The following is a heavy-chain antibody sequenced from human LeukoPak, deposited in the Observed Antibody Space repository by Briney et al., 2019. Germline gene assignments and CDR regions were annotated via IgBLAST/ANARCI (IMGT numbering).Heavy chain of an antibody. V-gene: IGHV3-7*03. CDR2: IKQDGREK. J-gene: IGHJ4*02. Sequence: GSLRLSCAASEFTFSSYWMSWVRQAPGKGLEWVASIKQDGREKYYVDSVRGRFTISRDNANSSLYLQMNCLRAEDTAMYYCARDGGYCSGGTCYSTHWGQGSLVTVSS. CDR1: EFTFSSYW. CDR3: ARDGGYCSGGTCYSTH. D-gene: IGHD2-15*01.